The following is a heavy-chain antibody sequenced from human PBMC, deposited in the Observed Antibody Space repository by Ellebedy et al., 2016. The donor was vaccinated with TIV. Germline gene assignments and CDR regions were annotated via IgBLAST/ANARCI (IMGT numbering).Heavy chain of an antibody. J-gene: IGHJ4*02. CDR2: INAGNGNT. Sequence: AASVTVSCKASGYTFTSYAMHWVRQAPGHRLEWMGWINAGNGNTKYSQKFQGRVTITRDTSASTAYMELSSLRSEDTAVYYCARDRDYGTFDYWGQGTLVTVSS. V-gene: IGHV1-3*01. CDR3: ARDRDYGTFDY. D-gene: IGHD4-17*01. CDR1: GYTFTSYA.